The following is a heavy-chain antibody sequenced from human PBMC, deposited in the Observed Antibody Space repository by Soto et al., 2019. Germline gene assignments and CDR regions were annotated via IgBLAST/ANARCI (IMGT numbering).Heavy chain of an antibody. CDR2: IYYSVST. CDR1: GGSIISSSYY. J-gene: IGHJ3*02. CDR3: ARHERVADAFDI. V-gene: IGHV4-39*01. Sequence: SETLSLTGTVSGGSIISSSYYWGWIRQPPGKGLEWIGSIYYSVSTYYNPSLKSRVTISLDTSKNQFSLKLSSVTAADTAVYYCARHERVADAFDIWGQGTMVTV. D-gene: IGHD1-1*01.